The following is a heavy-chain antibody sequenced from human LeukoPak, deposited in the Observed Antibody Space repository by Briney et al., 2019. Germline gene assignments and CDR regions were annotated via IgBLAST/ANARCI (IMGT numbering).Heavy chain of an antibody. V-gene: IGHV4-61*02. Sequence: SETLSLTCTVSGGSISSGSYYWSWIRQPAGKGLEWIGRIYTSGSTNYNPSLKSRVTISVDTSKNQFSLKLSSVTAADTAVYYCARDSSSWFYFDYWGQGTLVTVSS. CDR3: ARDSSSWFYFDY. CDR1: GGSISSGSYY. CDR2: IYTSGST. D-gene: IGHD6-13*01. J-gene: IGHJ4*02.